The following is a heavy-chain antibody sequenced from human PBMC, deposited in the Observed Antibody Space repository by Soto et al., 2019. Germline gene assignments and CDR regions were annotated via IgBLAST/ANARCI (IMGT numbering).Heavy chain of an antibody. CDR3: ARGGGGVAGTSRYYYYGMDV. J-gene: IGHJ6*02. CDR2: MIPIFGTA. V-gene: IGHV1-69*01. Sequence: QVQLVQSGAEVKKPGSSVKVSCKASGGTFSSYAISWVRQAPGQGLEWMGGMIPIFGTANYAQKFQGRVTITADEATSTAYMELSSLRSEDTAVYYCARGGGGVAGTSRYYYYGMDVWGQGTTVTVSS. D-gene: IGHD6-19*01. CDR1: GGTFSSYA.